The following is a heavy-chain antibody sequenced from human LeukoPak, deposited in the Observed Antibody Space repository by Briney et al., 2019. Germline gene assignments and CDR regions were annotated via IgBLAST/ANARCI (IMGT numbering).Heavy chain of an antibody. CDR1: GYTFTSYY. V-gene: IGHV1-46*01. D-gene: IGHD3-22*01. J-gene: IGHJ4*02. Sequence: ASVKVSCTASGYTFTSYYMHWVRQAPGQGLEWMGIINPSGGSTSYAQKFQGRVTMTRDMSTSTVYMELSSLRSEDTAVYYCATLYYYDSSGYYPFDYWGQGTLVAVSS. CDR3: ATLYYYDSSGYYPFDY. CDR2: INPSGGST.